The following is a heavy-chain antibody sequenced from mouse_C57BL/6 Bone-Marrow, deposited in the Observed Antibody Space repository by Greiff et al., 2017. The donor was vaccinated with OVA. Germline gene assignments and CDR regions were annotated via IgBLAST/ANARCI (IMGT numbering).Heavy chain of an antibody. J-gene: IGHJ4*01. CDR2: ISYDGSN. V-gene: IGHV3-6*01. Sequence: DVKLQESGPGLVKPSQSLSLTCSVTGYSITSGYYWNWIRQFPGNKLEWMGYISYDGSNNYNPSLKNRISITRDTSKKQVLLKLNSVSTEDTATYYCARDAMDYGGQGTSVTVSS. CDR1: GYSITSGYY. CDR3: ARDAMDY.